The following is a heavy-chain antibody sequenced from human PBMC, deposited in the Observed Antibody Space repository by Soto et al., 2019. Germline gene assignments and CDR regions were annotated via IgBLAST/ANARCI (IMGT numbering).Heavy chain of an antibody. Sequence: SETLSLTCAVSGGSISSGGYSWSWIRQPPGKGLEWIGYIYHSGSTYYNPSLKSRVTISVDTSKNQFSLKLSSVTAADTAVYYWARAVGVAAAGPFDDWGKGTLVTVAS. CDR2: IYHSGST. D-gene: IGHD6-13*01. CDR1: GGSISSGGYS. J-gene: IGHJ4*02. V-gene: IGHV4-30-2*01. CDR3: ARAVGVAAAGPFDD.